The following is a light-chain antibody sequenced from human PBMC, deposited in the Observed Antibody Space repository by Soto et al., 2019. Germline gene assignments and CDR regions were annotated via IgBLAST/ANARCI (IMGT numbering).Light chain of an antibody. CDR1: QSVSSSY. CDR3: QQRD. J-gene: IGKJ5*01. CDR2: DAS. Sequence: EIVLTQSPGTLSLSPGERATLSCRASQSVSSSYLAWYQQKPGQAPRLLIYDASNRATGIPARFSGSGSGTDFTLTISSLEPEDFAVYYCQQRDFGQGTRLEIK. V-gene: IGKV3D-20*02.